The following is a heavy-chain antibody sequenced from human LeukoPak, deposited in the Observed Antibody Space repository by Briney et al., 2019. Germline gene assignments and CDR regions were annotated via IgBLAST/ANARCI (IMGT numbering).Heavy chain of an antibody. D-gene: IGHD2-2*01. CDR3: AREVVPAAEFDY. CDR2: IFYTGST. CDR1: GGSVSTSTYY. V-gene: IGHV4-61*01. Sequence: NLSETLSLTCTVSGGSVSTSTYYWIWIRQPPGKGLEWIGYIFYTGSTNYNPSLKSRVTISVDTSKNQSSLKLSSVTAADTAVYYCAREVVPAAEFDYWGQGTLVSVSS. J-gene: IGHJ4*02.